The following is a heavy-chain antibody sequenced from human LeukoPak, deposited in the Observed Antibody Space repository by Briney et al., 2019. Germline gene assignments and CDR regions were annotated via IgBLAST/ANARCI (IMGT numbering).Heavy chain of an antibody. V-gene: IGHV3-23*01. D-gene: IGHD3-10*01. J-gene: IGHJ5*02. Sequence: GGSLRLSCAASGFTFSSYAMSWVRQAPGKGLEWVSAISGSGGSTHYADSVKGRFTISRGNSKNTLYLQMNSLRAEDTAVYYCAKDPHYYGSGSYSSWGQGTLVTVSS. CDR3: AKDPHYYGSGSYSS. CDR1: GFTFSSYA. CDR2: ISGSGGST.